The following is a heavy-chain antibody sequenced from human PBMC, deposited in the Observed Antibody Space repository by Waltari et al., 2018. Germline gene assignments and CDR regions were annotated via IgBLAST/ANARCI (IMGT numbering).Heavy chain of an antibody. CDR2: IIPIFGTA. J-gene: IGHJ3*02. V-gene: IGHV1-69*08. Sequence: QVQLVQSGAEVKKPGSSVKVSCKASGGTFSSYAISWVRQAPGQGLEWMGRIIPIFGTANYAQKFQGRVTITADKSTSTAYMELSSLRSEDTAVYYCARKGYCSGGSCYSGAFDIWGQGTMVTVSS. D-gene: IGHD2-15*01. CDR1: GGTFSSYA. CDR3: ARKGYCSGGSCYSGAFDI.